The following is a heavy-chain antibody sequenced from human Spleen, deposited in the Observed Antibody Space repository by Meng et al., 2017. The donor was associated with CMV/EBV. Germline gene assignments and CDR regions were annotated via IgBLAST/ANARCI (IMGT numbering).Heavy chain of an antibody. CDR3: ARGRGCDSTSCPYYFDY. Sequence: ASVKVSCKASGYTFTSYGISWVRQAPGQGLEWMGWISAYNGNTNYAQKLQGRVTMTTDTSTSTAYMELRSLRSDDTAVYYCARGRGCDSTSCPYYFDYWGQGTLVTVSS. J-gene: IGHJ4*02. D-gene: IGHD2-2*01. CDR2: ISAYNGNT. CDR1: GYTFTSYG. V-gene: IGHV1-18*01.